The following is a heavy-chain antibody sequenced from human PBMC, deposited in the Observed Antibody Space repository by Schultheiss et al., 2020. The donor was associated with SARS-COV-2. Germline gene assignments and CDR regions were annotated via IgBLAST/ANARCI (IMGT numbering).Heavy chain of an antibody. CDR1: GFTFSDYY. Sequence: GGSLRLSCAVSGFTFSDYYTTWVRQAPGKGLEWVAVISYDGSNKYYADSVKGRFTISRDNSKNTLYLQMNSLRAEDTAVYHCARVKIGFGELLTDYWGQGTLVTVSS. D-gene: IGHD3-10*01. V-gene: IGHV3-30*03. J-gene: IGHJ4*02. CDR2: ISYDGSNK. CDR3: ARVKIGFGELLTDY.